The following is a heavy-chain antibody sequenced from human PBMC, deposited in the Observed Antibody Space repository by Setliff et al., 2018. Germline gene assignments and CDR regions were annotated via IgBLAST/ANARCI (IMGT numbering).Heavy chain of an antibody. Sequence: GASVKVSCKASGYNFAESIVSWVRQAPGQGLEWMGWISAYNGHTYSAQKFQARVTLTTDTSTNMAYMELRGLRSDDTAIYYCLRLVRYCTTIACHRTLGEEVWGQGTLVTVPQ. CDR1: GYNFAESI. V-gene: IGHV1-18*01. CDR3: LRLVRYCTTIACHRTLGEEV. CDR2: ISAYNGHT. D-gene: IGHD2-8*01. J-gene: IGHJ4*02.